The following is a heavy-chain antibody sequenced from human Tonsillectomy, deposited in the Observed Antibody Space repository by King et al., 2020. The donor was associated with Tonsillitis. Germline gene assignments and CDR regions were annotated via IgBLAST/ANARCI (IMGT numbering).Heavy chain of an antibody. V-gene: IGHV1-18*01. Sequence: VQLVESGGEVKKPGASVKVSCKASGYTFTSFDITWVRQAPGQGLEWMGWINAYNGNTYYAKKLKGRVTMTTDTATSTTYMELRSLTSDDTAVYYCARDPNCSGGRCYFDYWGQGTLVTVSS. CDR1: GYTFTSFD. CDR2: INAYNGNT. J-gene: IGHJ4*02. D-gene: IGHD2-15*01. CDR3: ARDPNCSGGRCYFDY.